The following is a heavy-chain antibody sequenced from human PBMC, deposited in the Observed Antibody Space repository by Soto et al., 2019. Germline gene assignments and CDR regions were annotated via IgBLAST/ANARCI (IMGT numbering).Heavy chain of an antibody. CDR1: GFTFSSYS. V-gene: IGHV3-48*02. CDR3: ARDNGMAGSFDP. D-gene: IGHD2-8*01. CDR2: ISIGSSTI. Sequence: PXGSLGLSCAASGFTFSSYSMNWVRQAPGKGLEWVSYISIGSSTIYYADSVKGRFTISRDNAKNSLSLQMNSLRDEDTAVYYCARDNGMAGSFDPWGQGTLVTVSS. J-gene: IGHJ5*02.